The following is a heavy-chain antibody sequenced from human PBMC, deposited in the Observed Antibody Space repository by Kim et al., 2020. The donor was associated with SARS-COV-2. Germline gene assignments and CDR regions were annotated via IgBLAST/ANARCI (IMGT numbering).Heavy chain of an antibody. J-gene: IGHJ4*02. Sequence: NPSLQGRVTISVDTDKNQFALKLSSVTAADTAVYYWERALLEQQLEFDYWGQGTLVTVSA. V-gene: IGHV4-39*06. D-gene: IGHD6-13*01. CDR3: ERALLEQQLEFDY.